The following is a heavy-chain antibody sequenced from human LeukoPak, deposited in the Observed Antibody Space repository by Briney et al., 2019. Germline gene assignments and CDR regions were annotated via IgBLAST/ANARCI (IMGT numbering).Heavy chain of an antibody. J-gene: IGHJ6*03. CDR3: ARDRVRYTIGYMDV. Sequence: PSETLSLTCTVSGYSISSGYYWGWIRQPPGKGLEWIGSIYHSGSTYYNPSLKSRVTISVDTSKNQFSLQLNSVTPEDTAVYYCARDRVRYTIGYMDVWGKGTTVTVSS. CDR2: IYHSGST. CDR1: GYSISSGYY. D-gene: IGHD1-1*01. V-gene: IGHV4-38-2*02.